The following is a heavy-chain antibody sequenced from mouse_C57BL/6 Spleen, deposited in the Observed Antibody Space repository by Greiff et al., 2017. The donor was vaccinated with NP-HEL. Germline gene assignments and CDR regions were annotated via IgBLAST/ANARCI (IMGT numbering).Heavy chain of an antibody. J-gene: IGHJ2*01. D-gene: IGHD1-1*01. CDR1: GFTFSSYA. Sequence: EVQVVESGGGLVKPGGSLKLSCAASGFTFSSYAMSWVRQTPEKRLEWVATISDGGSYTYYPDNVKGRFTISRDNAKNNLYLQMSHLKSEDTAMYYCARDGGYYGSSFDYWGQGTTLTVSS. CDR2: ISDGGSYT. CDR3: ARDGGYYGSSFDY. V-gene: IGHV5-4*01.